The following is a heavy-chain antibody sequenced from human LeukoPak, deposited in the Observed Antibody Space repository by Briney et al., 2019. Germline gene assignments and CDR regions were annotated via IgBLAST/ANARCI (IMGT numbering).Heavy chain of an antibody. V-gene: IGHV4-34*01. CDR1: GGSFSGYY. Sequence: NSSETLSLTCAVYGGSFSGYYWSWIRQPPGKGLEWIGEINHSGSTNYNPSLKSRVTISVDTSKNQFSLKLSSVTAADTAVYYCARGPEAAVAGTREGLDYWGQGTLVTVSS. CDR2: INHSGST. D-gene: IGHD6-19*01. J-gene: IGHJ4*02. CDR3: ARGPEAAVAGTREGLDY.